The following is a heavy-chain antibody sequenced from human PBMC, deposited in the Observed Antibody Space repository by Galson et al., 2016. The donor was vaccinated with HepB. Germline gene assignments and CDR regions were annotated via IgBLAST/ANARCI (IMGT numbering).Heavy chain of an antibody. CDR2: IYPDDSDI. CDR3: ARAYYYDSSRYYGAWYFGY. J-gene: IGHJ4*02. V-gene: IGHV5-51*01. Sequence: QSGAEVKKPGESLKISCRPSGYEFPSFWVAWVRQTPGKGLEWMGIIYPDDSDIRYSPSFQGQVTFSADKSTSTAFLQWSSLRASDTAIYYCARAYYYDSSRYYGAWYFGYWGQGTLV. D-gene: IGHD3-22*01. CDR1: GYEFPSFW.